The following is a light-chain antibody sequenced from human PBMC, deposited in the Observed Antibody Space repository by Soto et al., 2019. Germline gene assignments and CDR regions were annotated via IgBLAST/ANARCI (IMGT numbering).Light chain of an antibody. CDR1: QSVSNN. V-gene: IGKV3-15*01. CDR3: QQYNYWPPVT. Sequence: EIVMTQSPATLSVSPGERATLSCRASQSVSNNLAWNQQKPGQTPRLLIYGASTRAAGIPVRFSGSGSGTEFTLTISSLQSEDFAVYYCQQYNYWPPVTFGQGTKLEIK. J-gene: IGKJ2*01. CDR2: GAS.